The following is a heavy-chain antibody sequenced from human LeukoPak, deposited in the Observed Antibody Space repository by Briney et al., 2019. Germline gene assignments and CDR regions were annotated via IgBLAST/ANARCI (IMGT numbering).Heavy chain of an antibody. V-gene: IGHV1-69*13. CDR3: ARETADGYNSGPFDY. J-gene: IGHJ4*02. CDR2: IIPILGTA. D-gene: IGHD5-24*01. CDR1: GGTFSSYA. Sequence: SVTVSCTASGGTFSSYAISWVRQAPGQGLEWMGGIIPILGTANYAQKFQGRVTITADESTSTAYMELSSLRSEDTAVYYCARETADGYNSGPFDYWGQGTLVTVSS.